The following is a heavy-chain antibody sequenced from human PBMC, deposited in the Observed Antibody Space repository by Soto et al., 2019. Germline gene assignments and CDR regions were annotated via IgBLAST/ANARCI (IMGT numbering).Heavy chain of an antibody. CDR2: ISYDGSNK. J-gene: IGHJ3*02. CDR1: GFTFSGYA. CDR3: ARGPSNPRNIVWVVATRENAFDI. Sequence: VQLVESGGGVVQPGRSLRLSCAASGFTFSGYAMHWVRQAPGKGLEWVAVISYDGSNKYYADSVKGRFTISRDNSKNTLYLQMNSLRAEDTAVYYCARGPSNPRNIVWVVATRENAFDIWGQGTMVTVST. D-gene: IGHD2-15*01. V-gene: IGHV3-30-3*01.